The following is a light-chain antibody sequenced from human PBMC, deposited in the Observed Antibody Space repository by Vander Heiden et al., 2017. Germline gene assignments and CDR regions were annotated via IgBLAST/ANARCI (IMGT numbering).Light chain of an antibody. J-gene: IGLJ1*01. CDR3: CSFAVGSTYV. Sequence: QPALTQPASVSGSPGPSITISCTGTSSHVRRYDLVSWYQQHPGNAPKLIIYEVIKRPSGVSNRFSGSKSANTASLTISGLQAEDEADYYCCSFAVGSTYVFGTGTKVTVL. V-gene: IGLV2-23*02. CDR1: SSHVRRYDL. CDR2: EVI.